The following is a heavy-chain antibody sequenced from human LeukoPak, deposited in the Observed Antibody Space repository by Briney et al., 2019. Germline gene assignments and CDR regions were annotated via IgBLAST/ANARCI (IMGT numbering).Heavy chain of an antibody. Sequence: SETLSLTCTVSGGSISSSSYYWGWIRQPPGKGLEWIGSIYYSGSTCYNPSLKSRVTISVDTSKNQFSLKLSSVTAADTAVYYCARDRSGWYGYWGQGTLVTVSS. CDR3: ARDRSGWYGY. CDR2: IYYSGST. D-gene: IGHD6-19*01. V-gene: IGHV4-39*07. J-gene: IGHJ4*02. CDR1: GGSISSSSYY.